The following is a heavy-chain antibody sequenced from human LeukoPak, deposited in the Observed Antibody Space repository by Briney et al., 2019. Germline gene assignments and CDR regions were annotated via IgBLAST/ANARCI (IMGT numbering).Heavy chain of an antibody. CDR2: ISGSGGST. J-gene: IGHJ4*02. D-gene: IGHD3-22*01. CDR1: GFTFSSYA. CDR3: ASYDSSGYYSGLIDY. Sequence: GGSLRLSCAASGFTFSSYAMSWVRQAPGKGLEWVSAISGSGGSTYYADSVKGRFTISRDNSKNTLYLQMNSLRAGDTAVYYCASYDSSGYYSGLIDYWGQGTLVTVSS. V-gene: IGHV3-23*01.